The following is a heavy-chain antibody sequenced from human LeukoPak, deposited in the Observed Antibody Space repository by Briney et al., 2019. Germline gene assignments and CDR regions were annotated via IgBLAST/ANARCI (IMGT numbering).Heavy chain of an antibody. Sequence: PGGSLKLSCAASGFTFSTYAVNWVRQAPGKGLEWVSAISGSGGSTYYADSVKGRFTISRDNSKNTLYLQMNSLRAEDTAVYYCAKDLIVVVVAATAGDYWGQGTLVTVSS. CDR3: AKDLIVVVVAATAGDY. J-gene: IGHJ4*02. CDR1: GFTFSTYA. CDR2: ISGSGGST. D-gene: IGHD2-15*01. V-gene: IGHV3-23*01.